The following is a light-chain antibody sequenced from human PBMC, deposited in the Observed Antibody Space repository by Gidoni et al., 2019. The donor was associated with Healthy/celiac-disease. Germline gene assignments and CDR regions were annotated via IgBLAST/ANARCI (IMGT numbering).Light chain of an antibody. CDR3: QQSYSTPIT. J-gene: IGKJ5*01. Sequence: DIQMTQSPSSLSASVGDRVTITCRASQSISSYLNWYQQKPVPSSFSGSGSGTDFTLTISSLQPEDFATYYCQQSYSTPITFGQGTRLEIK. CDR1: QSISSY. V-gene: IGKV1-39*01.